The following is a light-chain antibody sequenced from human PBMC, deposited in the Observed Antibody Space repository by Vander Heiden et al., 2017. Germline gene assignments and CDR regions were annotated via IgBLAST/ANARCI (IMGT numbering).Light chain of an antibody. CDR1: SHRSLY. Sequence: SSELTQDPAVSVSLGQPVGITYPGASHRSLYPCWDQQKHVHAPSLVIYGKNNLPSGIPDRFSGSSSGNTASLTITGAQAEDEADYYCYSRDSSGNRVLFGRGTKLTVL. V-gene: IGLV3-19*01. J-gene: IGLJ2*01. CDR3: YSRDSSGNRVL. CDR2: GKN.